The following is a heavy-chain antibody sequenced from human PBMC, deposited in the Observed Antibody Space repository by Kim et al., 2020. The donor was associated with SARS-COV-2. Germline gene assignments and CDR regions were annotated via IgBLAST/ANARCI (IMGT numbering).Heavy chain of an antibody. CDR2: INGGGGNT. V-gene: IGHV3-23*01. CDR3: ASRRSTGTTGRAFDV. J-gene: IGHJ3*01. CDR1: GFSFSSYT. D-gene: IGHD1-1*01. Sequence: GGSLRLSCAASGFSFSSYTMYWVRQAPGKGLEWVSTINGGGGNTYYADSVKGRFTISRDNSKNTLYLQVNSLRAEDTAVYYCASRRSTGTTGRAFDVWGQGTTVTVSS.